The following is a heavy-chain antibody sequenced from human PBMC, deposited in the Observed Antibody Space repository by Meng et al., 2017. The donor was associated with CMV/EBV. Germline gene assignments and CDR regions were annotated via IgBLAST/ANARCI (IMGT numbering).Heavy chain of an antibody. CDR1: GFTFSSYG. J-gene: IGHJ4*02. D-gene: IGHD2-2*01. CDR3: ARFVPAADY. CDR2: IRYDGSNK. V-gene: IGHV3-30*02. Sequence: GSRKISCAASGFTFSSYGMHWVRQAPGKGLEWVAFIRYDGSNKYYADSVKGRFTISRDNSKNTLYLQMNSLRAEDTAVYYCARFVPAADYWGQGTLVTVSS.